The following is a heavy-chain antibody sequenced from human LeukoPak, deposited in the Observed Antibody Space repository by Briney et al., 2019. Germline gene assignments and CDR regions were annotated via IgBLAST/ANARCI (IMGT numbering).Heavy chain of an antibody. J-gene: IGHJ4*02. Sequence: ASVKVSXKASGGTFSSYAISWVRQAHGQGLEWMGGIIPIFGTANYAQKFQGRVTITTDESTSTAYMELSSLRSEDTAVYYCARGWDSSSSFDYWGQGTLVTVSS. V-gene: IGHV1-69*05. CDR1: GGTFSSYA. CDR2: IIPIFGTA. D-gene: IGHD6-6*01. CDR3: ARGWDSSSSFDY.